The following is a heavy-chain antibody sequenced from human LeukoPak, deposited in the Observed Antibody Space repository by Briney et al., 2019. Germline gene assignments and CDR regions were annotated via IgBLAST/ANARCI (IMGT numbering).Heavy chain of an antibody. V-gene: IGHV4-38-2*02. CDR3: ATYWTISVPFDY. CDR1: GFSISSGYC. J-gene: IGHJ4*02. CDR2: IYHNGTT. Sequence: SETLSLTCNVSGFSISSGYCWGWIRQPPGKGLEWMGSIYHNGTTHYNPSLRSRITIAVDTSKNQFSLKINSVTAADTAVYYCATYWTISVPFDYWGQRTLVTVS. D-gene: IGHD3-3*01.